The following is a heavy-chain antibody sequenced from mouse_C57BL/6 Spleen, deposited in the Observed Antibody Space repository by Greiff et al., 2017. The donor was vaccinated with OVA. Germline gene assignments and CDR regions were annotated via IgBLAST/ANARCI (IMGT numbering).Heavy chain of an antibody. CDR3: ASSNYSNSEDEAMDY. D-gene: IGHD2-5*01. J-gene: IGHJ4*01. CDR2: IDPSDSYT. V-gene: IGHV1-59*01. CDR1: GYTFTSYW. Sequence: QVQLQQPGAELVRPGTSVKLSCKASGYTFTSYWMPWVKQRPGQGLEWIGVIDPSDSYTNYNQKFKGKATLTVDPSSSTAYMQLSSLTSEDSAVYYCASSNYSNSEDEAMDYWGQGTSGTVSS.